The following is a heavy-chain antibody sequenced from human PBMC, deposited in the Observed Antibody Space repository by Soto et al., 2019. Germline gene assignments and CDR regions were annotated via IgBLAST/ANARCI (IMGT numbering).Heavy chain of an antibody. V-gene: IGHV3-48*01. Sequence: EVQLVESGGGLVQPGGSLRLSCAASGFTFSSYSMSWVRQAPGKGLEWVSYISSTTIYYADSVKGRFTISRDNAKNSLYLHMNRLRAEDTAVYYCARDGGQWLNWFDPWGQGTLVTVSA. CDR2: ISSTTI. D-gene: IGHD6-19*01. CDR1: GFTFSSYS. CDR3: ARDGGQWLNWFDP. J-gene: IGHJ5*02.